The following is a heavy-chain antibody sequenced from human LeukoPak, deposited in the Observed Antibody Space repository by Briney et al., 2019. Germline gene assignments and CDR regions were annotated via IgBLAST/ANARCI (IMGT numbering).Heavy chain of an antibody. D-gene: IGHD6-13*01. J-gene: IGHJ5*02. CDR1: GFTFSSYS. V-gene: IGHV3-48*01. CDR3: ARDGLYSSGWYPTPNWFDP. CDR2: ISSSSSTI. Sequence: GGSLRLSCAASGFTFSSYSMNWVRQAPGKGLEWVSYISSSSSTIYYADSVKGRFTISRDNAKNSLYLQMNSLRAEDTAVYYCARDGLYSSGWYPTPNWFDPWGQGTLVTVSS.